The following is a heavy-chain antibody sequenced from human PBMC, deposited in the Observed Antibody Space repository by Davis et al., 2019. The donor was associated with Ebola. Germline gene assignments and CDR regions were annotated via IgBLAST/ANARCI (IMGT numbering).Heavy chain of an antibody. V-gene: IGHV6-1*01. CDR2: TYYKSKWYN. CDR3: ARGWLRTGMDV. D-gene: IGHD5-12*01. CDR1: GDSVSTAG. Sequence: PSETLSLTCAISGDSVSTAGWNWIRQSPSRGLEWLGRTYYKSKWYNDYAPFVRSRITINPDTAKNQLSLQVDSVTPEDTAVYYCARGWLRTGMDVWGKGTTVTVSS. J-gene: IGHJ6*04.